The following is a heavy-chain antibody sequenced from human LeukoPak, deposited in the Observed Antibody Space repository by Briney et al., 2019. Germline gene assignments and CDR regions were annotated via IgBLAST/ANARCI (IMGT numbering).Heavy chain of an antibody. Sequence: QPGRSLRLSCAASGFTFGNHGMNWVRQAPGKGLEWVALIYYDGSEQYYADSVKGRFTISRDNSKNTVDLQMNSLRAEDTALYFCACLGGVSAWAFDYWGQGILVTVSS. V-gene: IGHV3-33*01. CDR1: GFTFGNHG. J-gene: IGHJ4*02. CDR3: ACLGGVSAWAFDY. CDR2: IYYDGSEQ. D-gene: IGHD3-16*01.